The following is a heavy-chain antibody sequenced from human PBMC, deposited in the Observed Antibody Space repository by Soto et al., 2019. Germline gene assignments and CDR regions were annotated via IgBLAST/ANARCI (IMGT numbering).Heavy chain of an antibody. CDR3: ARLEGLATISDYFDF. D-gene: IGHD3-9*01. CDR1: GDSINSDKYY. J-gene: IGHJ4*02. Sequence: QLQLQESGPGLVKPSETLSLTCSVSGDSINSDKYYWGWLRQPPGKGLEWIGSIYFRGNTYYNPSLQTRATISLDKSKSQFSLKLNSVTAADSAVYFCARLEGLATISDYFDFWGQGALVTVSS. CDR2: IYFRGNT. V-gene: IGHV4-39*01.